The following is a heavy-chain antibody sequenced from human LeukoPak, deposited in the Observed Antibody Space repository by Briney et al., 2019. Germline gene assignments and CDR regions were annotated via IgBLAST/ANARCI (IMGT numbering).Heavy chain of an antibody. CDR3: VTYYFDSSGPKKNY. CDR1: GGSFSDYF. Sequence: SETLSLTCAVYGGSFSDYFWSWIRQPPGKGLEWIGEISHSGSTTYNPSLRSRVTISGDTSKKQFSLKLSSVTAADTAVYYCVTYYFDSSGPKKNYWGQGTLVTVSS. D-gene: IGHD3-22*01. V-gene: IGHV4-34*01. CDR2: ISHSGST. J-gene: IGHJ4*02.